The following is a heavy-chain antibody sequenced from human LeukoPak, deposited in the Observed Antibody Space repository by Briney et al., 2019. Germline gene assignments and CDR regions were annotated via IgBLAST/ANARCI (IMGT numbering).Heavy chain of an antibody. CDR3: AYYHVNEEPPTF. CDR1: GFRFSSYA. J-gene: IGHJ4*02. V-gene: IGHV3-30*04. CDR2: ISYDGTTK. Sequence: GGSLRLSCAASGFRFSSYAMHWVRQVPGKGLEWVAVISYDGTTKYYADSVKGRFTVSRDNSKNMLYLQMNSLRAEDTAVYYCAYYHVNEEPPTFWGQGTLVTVSS. D-gene: IGHD1-1*01.